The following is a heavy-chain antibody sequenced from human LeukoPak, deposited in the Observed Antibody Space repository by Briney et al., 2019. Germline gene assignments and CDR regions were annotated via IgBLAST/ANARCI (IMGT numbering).Heavy chain of an antibody. CDR2: MNPNSGNT. CDR1: GYTFTSYD. V-gene: IGHV1-8*01. J-gene: IGHJ5*02. CDR3: ARPPPGFTVFGGVYAPKKTPP. Sequence: ASVKVSCKASGYTFTSYDINWVRQATGQGLEWMGWMNPNSGNTGYAQKFQGRVTMTRNTSISTAYMELSSLRSEDTAVYYCARPPPGFTVFGGVYAPKKTPPGGREPLVPFPS. D-gene: IGHD3-16*01.